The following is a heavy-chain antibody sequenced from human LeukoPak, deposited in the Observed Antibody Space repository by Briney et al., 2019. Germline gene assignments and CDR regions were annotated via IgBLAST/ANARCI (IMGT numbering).Heavy chain of an antibody. Sequence: GGSLRLSCAASGFTFSSYSMNWVRQAPGKGLEWVSSISSSSSYIYYADSVKGRFTISRDNAKNSLYLQMNSLRAEDTAVYYCARDAPRGFGEFTFDYWGQGTLVTVSS. V-gene: IGHV3-21*01. CDR1: GFTFSSYS. D-gene: IGHD3-10*01. CDR3: ARDAPRGFGEFTFDY. J-gene: IGHJ4*02. CDR2: ISSSSSYI.